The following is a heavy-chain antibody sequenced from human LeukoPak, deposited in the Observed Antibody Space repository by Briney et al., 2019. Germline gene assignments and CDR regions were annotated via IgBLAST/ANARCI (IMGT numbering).Heavy chain of an antibody. D-gene: IGHD3-16*01. CDR2: IYGGGGT. CDR1: GFTVSSNY. V-gene: IGHV3-53*05. J-gene: IGHJ3*02. CDR3: AKSPTRWGAEGSFDI. Sequence: GGSLRLSCAASGFTVSSNYMAWVRQAPGKGLEWVSVIYGGGGTYYGDSARGRFTISRDNSQNTLYLQMNSLRAEDTAVYYCAKSPTRWGAEGSFDIWGQGTMVTVSS.